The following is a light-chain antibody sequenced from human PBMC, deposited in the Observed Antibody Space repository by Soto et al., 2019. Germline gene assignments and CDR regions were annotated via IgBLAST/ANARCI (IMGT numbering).Light chain of an antibody. Sequence: EIVLTQSPGSLSLSPGEGATLSCRASQSVSTTYLAWYQLKPGQAPRLVIYATSSRAAGIPDRFRGSGSGTEFTLTISSLEPXXXXXYFCQQYGNSPPYSFGQGTKLEIK. CDR2: ATS. V-gene: IGKV3-20*01. CDR3: QQYGNSPPYS. J-gene: IGKJ2*03. CDR1: QSVSTTY.